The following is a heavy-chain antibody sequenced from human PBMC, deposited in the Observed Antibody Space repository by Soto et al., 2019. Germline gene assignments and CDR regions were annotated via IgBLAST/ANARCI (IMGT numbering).Heavy chain of an antibody. D-gene: IGHD3-3*02. J-gene: IGHJ5*02. V-gene: IGHV4-31*03. CDR1: GGSISSGGYS. Sequence: SETLSLTCTLSGGSISSGGYSWSWIRQHPGKGLEGIGYIYYSGSTYYNPSLKSRVTISVDTSKNPFSLKLRSVPTADTAVYYWARVSLALTTKRFDPWGQGTLVTVSS. CDR2: IYYSGST. CDR3: ARVSLALTTKRFDP.